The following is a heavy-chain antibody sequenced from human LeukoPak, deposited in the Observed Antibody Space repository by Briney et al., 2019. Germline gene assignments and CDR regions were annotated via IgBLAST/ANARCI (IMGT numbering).Heavy chain of an antibody. CDR2: ISSSGSTI. CDR1: GFTFSSYE. V-gene: IGHV3-48*03. Sequence: GGSLRLSCAASGFTFSSYEMNWVRQAPGKGLEWVSYISSSGSTIYYADSVKGRFTISRDNAKNSLYLQMNSLRAEDTAVYYCARAFYGWDVLRYFDWSHPEVYYYYGMDVWGQGTTVTVSS. J-gene: IGHJ6*02. D-gene: IGHD3-9*01. CDR3: ARAFYGWDVLRYFDWSHPEVYYYYGMDV.